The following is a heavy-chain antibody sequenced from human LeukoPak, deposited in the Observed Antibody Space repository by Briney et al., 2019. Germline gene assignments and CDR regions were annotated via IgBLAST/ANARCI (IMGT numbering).Heavy chain of an antibody. J-gene: IGHJ3*02. CDR3: ARDGAPTYYYGSSGSYGFDI. V-gene: IGHV3-11*04. D-gene: IGHD3-22*01. CDR1: GFTFSDYY. CDR2: ISSSGSTI. Sequence: GGSLRLSCAASGFTFSDYYMSWVRQAPGKGLEWVSYISSSGSTIYYADSVKGRFTISRDNAKNSLYLQMNSLRAEDTAVYYCARDGAPTYYYGSSGSYGFDIWGQGTMITVSS.